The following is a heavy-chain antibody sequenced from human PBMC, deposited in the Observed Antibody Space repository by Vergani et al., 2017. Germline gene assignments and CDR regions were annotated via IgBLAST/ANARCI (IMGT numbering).Heavy chain of an antibody. J-gene: IGHJ4*02. Sequence: QVQLVQSGAEVKKPGTSWKVSCKASGYTFASYGMSWVRQAPGQGLEWMGWISAYNGNTKYTQKLQGRVTMTTDPSTSTAYMELSRLRSDDTAVYYCAMVIGDLFAYWGQGSLVTVSS. CDR1: GYTFASYG. D-gene: IGHD2-21*01. CDR3: AMVIGDLFAY. V-gene: IGHV1-18*01. CDR2: ISAYNGNT.